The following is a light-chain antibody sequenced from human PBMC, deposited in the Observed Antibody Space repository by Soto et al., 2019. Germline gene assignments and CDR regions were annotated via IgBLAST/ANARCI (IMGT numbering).Light chain of an antibody. CDR3: QQYGSSLFT. CDR2: GTS. CDR1: QSVSSKY. V-gene: IGKV3-20*01. Sequence: VFTQSPGTLSLSQGERATLSCRASQSVSSKYFAWYQQKPSQAPRVLIYGTSIRASGVPERFSGGGSGTYFTLTITRLEPEDFAVYYCQQYGSSLFTFGPGTKVDIK. J-gene: IGKJ3*01.